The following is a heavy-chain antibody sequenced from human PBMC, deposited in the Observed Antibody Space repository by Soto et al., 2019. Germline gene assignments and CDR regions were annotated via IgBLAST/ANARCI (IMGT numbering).Heavy chain of an antibody. Sequence: PSETLSLTCTVSGGSISSSSYFWGWIRQPPGKGLEWIGYIYYSGSTNYNPSLKSRVTISVDTSKNQFSLKLSSVTAADTAVYYCARGQDIVLVPAAMAPGDWFDPWGQGTLVTVSS. CDR2: IYYSGST. V-gene: IGHV4-61*05. J-gene: IGHJ5*02. CDR1: GGSISSSSYF. CDR3: ARGQDIVLVPAAMAPGDWFDP. D-gene: IGHD2-2*01.